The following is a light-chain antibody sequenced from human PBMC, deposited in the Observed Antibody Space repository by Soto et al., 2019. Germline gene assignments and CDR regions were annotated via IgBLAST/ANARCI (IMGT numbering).Light chain of an antibody. CDR1: QIIGTW. CDR3: QQANSFPFT. Sequence: DIQMTQSPSSVSATIGDIVTITCRASQIIGTWLAWYQQKPGKAPTLLIYAASRLQSGVPSRFSGSGSGTDFTLTITSLQADDSATYYCQQANSFPFTFGPGTKVHVK. CDR2: AAS. J-gene: IGKJ3*01. V-gene: IGKV1-12*02.